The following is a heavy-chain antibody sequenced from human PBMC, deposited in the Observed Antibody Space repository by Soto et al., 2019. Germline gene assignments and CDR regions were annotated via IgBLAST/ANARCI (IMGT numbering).Heavy chain of an antibody. V-gene: IGHV3-23*01. Sequence: GGSLRLSCLASGFIFRSYAMSWVRQAPGKGLEWVSTTSTSGVYYTDSVKGRFTISRDNSKNTLYLQMNSLRVEDTAIYYCAKLTSSWGRGALVTVSS. CDR2: TSTSGV. CDR3: AKLTSS. CDR1: GFIFRSYA. J-gene: IGHJ5*02.